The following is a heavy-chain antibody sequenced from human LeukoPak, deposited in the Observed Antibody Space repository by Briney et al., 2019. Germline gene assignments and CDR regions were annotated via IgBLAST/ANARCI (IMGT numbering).Heavy chain of an antibody. V-gene: IGHV4-34*01. CDR2: INHSGST. Sequence: SETLSPTCAVYGGSFSDYYWSWIRQPPGKGLEWIGEINHSGSTNKKPSLKSRVTISVDTSKNQFSLKLSSVTAADTAVYYCARGIKGLRASFDPWGQGTLVTVSS. D-gene: IGHD5-12*01. CDR1: GGSFSDYY. J-gene: IGHJ5*02. CDR3: ARGIKGLRASFDP.